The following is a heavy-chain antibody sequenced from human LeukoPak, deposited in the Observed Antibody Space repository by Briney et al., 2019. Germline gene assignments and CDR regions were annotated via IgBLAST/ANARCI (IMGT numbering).Heavy chain of an antibody. CDR2: ISYDGSNK. J-gene: IGHJ4*02. Sequence: GGSLRLSCVASGFTFSSYGMHWVRQAPGKGLEWVAAISYDGSNKYYADSVKGRFTISRDNSKNTLYLQMNSLRAEDTAVYYCAKGGEQWLVLDYWGQGTLVTVSS. CDR3: AKGGEQWLVLDY. V-gene: IGHV3-30*18. D-gene: IGHD6-19*01. CDR1: GFTFSSYG.